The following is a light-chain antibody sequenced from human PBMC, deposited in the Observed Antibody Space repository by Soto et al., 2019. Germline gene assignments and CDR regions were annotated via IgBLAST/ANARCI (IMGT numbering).Light chain of an antibody. V-gene: IGLV2-14*03. CDR3: SSYTSSNTLV. J-gene: IGLJ2*01. CDR1: RSDVGGYNY. Sequence: SALTQPASVSGSPGQSITISCTGSRSDVGGYNYVSWYQQHPDKAPKLMIYDVSNRPSGVSNRFSGSKSGNTASLTISGLQAEDEADYYCSSYTSSNTLVFGGGTKVTVL. CDR2: DVS.